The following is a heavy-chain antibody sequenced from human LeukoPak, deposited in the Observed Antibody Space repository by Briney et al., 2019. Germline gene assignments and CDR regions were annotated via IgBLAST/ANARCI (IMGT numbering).Heavy chain of an antibody. CDR3: GRLFDS. Sequence: SETLSLTHTVAGGAVVSDNVDWGWVRQPPGKGLEWVGSINYSGTTYYNPSLSSLFSISVDTSRNQFFLRLSSITGADTPVYYCGRLFDSWGQGILVTVSS. CDR1: GGAVVSDNVD. V-gene: IGHV4-39*01. J-gene: IGHJ4*02. CDR2: INYSGTT.